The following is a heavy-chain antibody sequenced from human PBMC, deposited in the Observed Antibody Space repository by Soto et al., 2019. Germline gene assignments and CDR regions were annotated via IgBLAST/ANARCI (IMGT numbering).Heavy chain of an antibody. CDR3: ARGQVVAAQH. CDR2: IYHSGST. CDR1: GGSISSGGYS. V-gene: IGHV4-30-2*01. D-gene: IGHD2-15*01. J-gene: IGHJ4*02. Sequence: SQTLSLPCAVFGGSISSGGYSWSWNRQPPGKGLEWIGYIYHSGSTYYNPSLKSRVTIAVDRSKNQFSLKLSSVTAADTAVYCCARGQVVAAQHWGQGILVTVSS.